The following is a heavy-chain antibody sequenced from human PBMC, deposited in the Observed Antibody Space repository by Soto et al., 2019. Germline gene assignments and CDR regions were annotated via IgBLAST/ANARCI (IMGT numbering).Heavy chain of an antibody. D-gene: IGHD6-13*01. J-gene: IGHJ6*02. CDR3: ARSSSSRGYYYGMDV. Sequence: PSETLSLTCTVSGGSISSSSYYWGWIRRPPAKGLEWLWSSYYSGSTYYNPSLKSRVTISVDTSKNQFSLKLSSVTAADTAVYYCARSSSSRGYYYGMDVWGQGTTVTVSS. CDR2: SYYSGST. CDR1: GGSISSSSYY. V-gene: IGHV4-39*01.